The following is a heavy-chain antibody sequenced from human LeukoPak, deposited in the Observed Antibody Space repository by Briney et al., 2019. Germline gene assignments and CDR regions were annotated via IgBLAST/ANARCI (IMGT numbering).Heavy chain of an antibody. CDR2: IQSNGNPK. V-gene: IGHV3-30*02. Sequence: GGSLRLSCAASGFSFSNNGMHWVRQAPGKGLEGVAFIQSNGNPKYYADSVRGRFTISRDNSKKTRYLQMDSLRVEDTAVYYCAREASTEIIGGMDVRGQGTTVTVTS. D-gene: IGHD2-8*02. CDR3: AREASTEIIGGMDV. J-gene: IGHJ6*02. CDR1: GFSFSNNG.